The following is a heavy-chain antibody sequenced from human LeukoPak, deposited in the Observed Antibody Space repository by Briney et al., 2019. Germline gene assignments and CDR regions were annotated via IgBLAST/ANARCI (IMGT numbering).Heavy chain of an antibody. CDR3: ARDNYYGSGESDFDY. CDR1: GCSISSYY. CDR2: IYTSGST. Sequence: SETLSFTCTVSGCSISSYYWSWIRQPAGKGLEWIGRIYTSGSTNYNPSLKSRVTMSVDTSKNQFSLKLSSVTAADTAVYYCARDNYYGSGESDFDYWGQGTLVTVSS. D-gene: IGHD3-10*01. J-gene: IGHJ4*02. V-gene: IGHV4-4*07.